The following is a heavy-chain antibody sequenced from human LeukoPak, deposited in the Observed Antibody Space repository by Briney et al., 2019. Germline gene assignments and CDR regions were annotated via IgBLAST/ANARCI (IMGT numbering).Heavy chain of an antibody. Sequence: SGGSLRLSCAASGFTFSSYAMSWVRQPPGKGLAWVSAISGSGGSTYYADSVKGRFTISRDNSKNTLYLQMNSLRAEDTAVYYCAKTGAARPRGDYWGQGTLVTVSS. V-gene: IGHV3-23*01. CDR2: ISGSGGST. J-gene: IGHJ4*02. D-gene: IGHD6-6*01. CDR1: GFTFSSYA. CDR3: AKTGAARPRGDY.